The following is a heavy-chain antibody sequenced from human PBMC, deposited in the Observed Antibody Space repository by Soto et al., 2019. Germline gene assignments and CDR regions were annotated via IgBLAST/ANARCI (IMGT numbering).Heavy chain of an antibody. CDR3: ARGFRGTDYYYYYMDV. CDR1: GGTFSSYA. J-gene: IGHJ6*03. V-gene: IGHV1-69*10. Sequence: ASVKVSCKASGGTFSSYAISWVRQAPGQGLEWMGGIIPIFGIANYAQKFQGRVTITADKSTSTAYMELSSLRSEDTAVYYCARGFRGTDYYYYYMDVWGKGTTVTVSS. D-gene: IGHD3-10*01. CDR2: IIPIFGIA.